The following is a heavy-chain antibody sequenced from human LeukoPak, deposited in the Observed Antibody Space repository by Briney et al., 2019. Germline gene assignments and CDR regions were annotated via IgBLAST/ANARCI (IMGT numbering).Heavy chain of an antibody. CDR1: GFTFGSYG. CDR3: AREGLATIDYFYS. D-gene: IGHD5-24*01. J-gene: IGHJ4*02. Sequence: GGSLRLSCAASGFTFGSYGMHWVSQAPGKGLEWVAVIWYDGSNTYYADSVKGRFNISRDNSKNTLSLQMNSLRAEDTAVYYCAREGLATIDYFYSWGQGTLVTVSS. CDR2: IWYDGSNT. V-gene: IGHV3-33*01.